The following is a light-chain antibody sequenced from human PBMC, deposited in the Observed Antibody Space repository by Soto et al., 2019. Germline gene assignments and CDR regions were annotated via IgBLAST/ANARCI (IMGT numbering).Light chain of an antibody. J-gene: IGKJ2*01. Sequence: IHVPQSKTAIAASVGDRVTLTXRASRGISDYLAWFQQKPGXAPKXXXAKXSTLKRGGPSRFSGSGSVTEFTLTISSLQPYYFATYYCQLYNFHLEPFGHGT. V-gene: IGKV1-17*03. CDR3: QLYNFHLEP. CDR2: KXS. CDR1: RGISDY.